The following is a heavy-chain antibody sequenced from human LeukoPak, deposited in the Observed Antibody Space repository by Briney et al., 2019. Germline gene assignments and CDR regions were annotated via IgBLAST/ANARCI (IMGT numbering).Heavy chain of an antibody. Sequence: SQTLSLTCTVSGGSISSGGYYWSWIRQHPGKGLEWIGYIYYSGSTYYNPSLKSRVTISVDTSKNQFSLKLSSVTAADTAVYYCARHNSHRKPPNAFDIWGQGTMVTVSS. CDR1: GGSISSGGYY. CDR2: IYYSGST. J-gene: IGHJ3*02. CDR3: ARHNSHRKPPNAFDI. D-gene: IGHD1-14*01. V-gene: IGHV4-31*03.